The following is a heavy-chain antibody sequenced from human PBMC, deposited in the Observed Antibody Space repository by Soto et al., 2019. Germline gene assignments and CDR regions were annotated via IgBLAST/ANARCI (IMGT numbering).Heavy chain of an antibody. Sequence: QDQLVQSGAEVKKPGASVMVSCKASGYTFTSYGISWIRQAPGQGLEWMGWINANNGNTDYAQNFQGRVTMTTDTSTSTAYMELRSLRSDDTAVYYCATSYDSGFDPWGQGTLVSVSS. CDR3: ATSYDSGFDP. V-gene: IGHV1-18*04. CDR2: INANNGNT. J-gene: IGHJ5*02. CDR1: GYTFTSYG. D-gene: IGHD5-12*01.